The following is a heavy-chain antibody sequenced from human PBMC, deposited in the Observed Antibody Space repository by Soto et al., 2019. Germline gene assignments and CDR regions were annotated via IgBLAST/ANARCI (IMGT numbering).Heavy chain of an antibody. D-gene: IGHD3-16*01. Sequence: PGGSLRLSCAASGFTFSTYAMTWVRQAPGKGLEWVSSISSSTSYIYYADSVKGRFTISRDNAKNSLYLQINSLRVDDTAVYYCARDQTWALDYWGQGVTVSS. CDR1: GFTFSTYA. J-gene: IGHJ4*02. V-gene: IGHV3-21*01. CDR3: ARDQTWALDY. CDR2: ISSSTSYI.